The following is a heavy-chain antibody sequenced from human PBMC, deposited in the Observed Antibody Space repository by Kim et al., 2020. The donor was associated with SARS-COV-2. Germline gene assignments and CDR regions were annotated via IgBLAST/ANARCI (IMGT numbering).Heavy chain of an antibody. CDR3: ARGPPKITIFGVATPYYFDY. CDR1: GGSFSGYY. J-gene: IGHJ4*02. CDR2: INHSGST. Sequence: SETLSLTCAVYGGSFSGYYWSWIRQPPGKGLEWIGEINHSGSTNYNPSLKSRVTISVDTSKNQFSLKLSSVTAADTAVYYCARGPPKITIFGVATPYYFDYWGQGTLVTVSS. V-gene: IGHV4-34*01. D-gene: IGHD3-3*01.